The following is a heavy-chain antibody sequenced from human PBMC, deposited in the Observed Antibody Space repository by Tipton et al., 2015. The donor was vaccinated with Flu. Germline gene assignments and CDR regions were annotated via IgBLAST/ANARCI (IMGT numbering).Heavy chain of an antibody. CDR1: HDSIRSRYY. D-gene: IGHD3-10*01. J-gene: IGHJ4*02. CDR2: ISHSGRT. Sequence: LVKPSETLSLTCTVSHDSIRSRYYWGWIRQPPGKGLEWIGCISHSGRTYYNPSLKSRVTISVDTAKNQFSQRLSSVTAADTAVDYCARSNYYYGSGSSEYWGQGTLVAVSS. V-gene: IGHV4-38-2*02. CDR3: ARSNYYYGSGSSEY.